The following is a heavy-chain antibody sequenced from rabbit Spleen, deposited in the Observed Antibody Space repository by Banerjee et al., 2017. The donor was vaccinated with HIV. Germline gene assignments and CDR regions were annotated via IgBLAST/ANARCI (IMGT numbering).Heavy chain of an antibody. V-gene: IGHV1S45*01. D-gene: IGHD2-1*01. Sequence: QEQLVESGGDLVKPGASLTLTCAASGFSFSSSYYMCWVRQAPGKGLEWIACIYAGYSDSTAYASWAKGRFTISKTSSTTVTLQMTSLTAADTATYFCARGSATMTMVITGYYLNLWGQGTLVTVS. J-gene: IGHJ4*01. CDR2: IYAGYSDST. CDR1: GFSFSSSYY. CDR3: ARGSATMTMVITGYYLNL.